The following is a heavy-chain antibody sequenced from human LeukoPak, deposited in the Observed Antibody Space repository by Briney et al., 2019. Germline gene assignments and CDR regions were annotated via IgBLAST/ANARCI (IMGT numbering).Heavy chain of an antibody. J-gene: IGHJ4*02. V-gene: IGHV3-21*01. Sequence: PGGSLRLSCAASGFTFSSYSMNWVRQAPGKGLEWVSSISSSSSYIYYADSVKGRFTISRDNAKNSLYPQMNSLRAEDTAVYYCARVSSKYGDYVEFYSDYWGQGTLVTVSS. D-gene: IGHD4-17*01. CDR2: ISSSSSYI. CDR1: GFTFSSYS. CDR3: ARVSSKYGDYVEFYSDY.